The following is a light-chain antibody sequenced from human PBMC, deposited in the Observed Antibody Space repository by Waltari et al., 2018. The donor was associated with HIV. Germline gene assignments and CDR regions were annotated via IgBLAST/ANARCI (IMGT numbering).Light chain of an antibody. CDR2: NNY. V-gene: IGLV1-44*01. CDR1: NANIGSNT. J-gene: IGLJ2*01. Sequence: QSVMTQPPSASGTPGQRVTIACSGSNANIGSNTGNWYKQDPGTAPKLLIYNNYERPSGVPDRFSGSKSGSSASLAISGLQSEDDGDYYCAAWDGSLLGVLFGGGTKLTVL. CDR3: AAWDGSLLGVL.